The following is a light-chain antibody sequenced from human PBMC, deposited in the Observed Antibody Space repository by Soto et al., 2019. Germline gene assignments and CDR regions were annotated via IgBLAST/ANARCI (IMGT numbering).Light chain of an antibody. CDR2: EVI. V-gene: IGLV2-14*01. CDR1: SSDVVNFNY. J-gene: IGLJ1*01. Sequence: QSVLTQPASVSGCPGQSSTFAWAGTSSDVVNFNYVSWYQQHPGKAPKLMIYEVIHRPSGVSNRFSGSKSGSTASLTISGLQAEDEADYYCTSYTSSGTYVFGTGTKVTVL. CDR3: TSYTSSGTYV.